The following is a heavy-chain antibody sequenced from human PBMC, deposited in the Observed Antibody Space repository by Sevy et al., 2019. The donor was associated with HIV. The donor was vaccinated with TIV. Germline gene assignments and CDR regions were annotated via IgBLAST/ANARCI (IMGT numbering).Heavy chain of an antibody. J-gene: IGHJ4*02. CDR2: IKQDGSEK. Sequence: GGSLRLSCAASGFTFSSYWMSWVRQAPGKGLEWVANIKQDGSEKYYVDSVKGRFTISRDNAKNSLYLRMNSLRVEDTAVYYCARDRESGLWSPNLSYWGQGTLVTVSS. D-gene: IGHD5-18*01. CDR1: GFTFSSYW. V-gene: IGHV3-7*01. CDR3: ARDRESGLWSPNLSY.